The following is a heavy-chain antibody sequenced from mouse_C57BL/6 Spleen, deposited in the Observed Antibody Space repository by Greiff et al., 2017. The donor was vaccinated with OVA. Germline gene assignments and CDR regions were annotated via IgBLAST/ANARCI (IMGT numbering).Heavy chain of an antibody. J-gene: IGHJ2*01. CDR2: IYWDDDK. V-gene: IGHV8-12*01. D-gene: IGHD1-1*01. CDR1: GFSLSTSGMG. CDR3: ARRALYYYGNEEYFDY. Sequence: QVTLKESGPGILQSSQTLSLTCSFSGFSLSTSGMGVSWIRQPSGKGLEWLAHIYWDDDKRYNPSLKSRLTISKDTSRNQVFLKITSVDTADTATYYCARRALYYYGNEEYFDYWGQGTTLTVSS.